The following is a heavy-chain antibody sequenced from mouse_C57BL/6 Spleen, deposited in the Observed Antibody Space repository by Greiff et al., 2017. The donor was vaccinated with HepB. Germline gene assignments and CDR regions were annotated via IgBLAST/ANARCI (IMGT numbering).Heavy chain of an antibody. D-gene: IGHD3-3*01. J-gene: IGHJ2*01. Sequence: VQLKQSGPELVKPGASVKISCKASGYSFTGYYMNWVKQSPEKSLEWIGEINPSTGGTTYNQKFKAKATLTVDKSSSTAYMQLKSLTSEDSAVYYCSRGTACFDYWGQGTTLTVSS. CDR1: GYSFTGYY. CDR3: SRGTACFDY. CDR2: INPSTGGT. V-gene: IGHV1-42*01.